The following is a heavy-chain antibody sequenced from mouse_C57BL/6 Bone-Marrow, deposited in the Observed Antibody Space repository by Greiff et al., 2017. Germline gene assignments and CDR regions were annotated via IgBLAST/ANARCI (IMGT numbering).Heavy chain of an antibody. CDR2: IYPRSGNT. CDR3: ASGWWLLPYFDV. Sequence: VQLQQSGAELARPGASVKLSCKASGYTFTSYGISWVKQRPGQGLEWIGEIYPRSGNTYYNEKFKGKATLTADKSSSTAYMELRSLTSADSAVYFCASGWWLLPYFDVWGTGTTVTVSS. J-gene: IGHJ1*03. D-gene: IGHD2-3*01. CDR1: GYTFTSYG. V-gene: IGHV1-81*01.